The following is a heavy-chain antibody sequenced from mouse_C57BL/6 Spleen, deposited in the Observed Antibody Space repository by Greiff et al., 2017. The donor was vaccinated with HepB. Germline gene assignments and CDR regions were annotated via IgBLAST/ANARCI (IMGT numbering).Heavy chain of an antibody. CDR2: IYPRDGST. J-gene: IGHJ3*01. CDR1: GYTFTSYD. V-gene: IGHV1-85*01. D-gene: IGHD1-1*01. Sequence: VQLQQSGPELVKPGASVKLSCKASGYTFTSYDINWVKQRPGQGLEWIGWIYPRDGSTKYNEKFKGKATLTVDTSSSTAYMELHSLTSEDSAVYFCARPSYYYGSSPGWFAYWGQGTLVTVSA. CDR3: ARPSYYYGSSPGWFAY.